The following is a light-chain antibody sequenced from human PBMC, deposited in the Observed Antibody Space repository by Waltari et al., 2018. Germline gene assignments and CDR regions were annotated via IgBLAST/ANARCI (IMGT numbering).Light chain of an antibody. CDR2: WAS. J-gene: IGKJ1*01. CDR1: QSVLYSPTNTNY. V-gene: IGKV4-1*01. Sequence: DIVLTQSPDSLAVSLGARATINCTSSQSVLYSPTNTNYLAWYQQKPGRPPKLLIYWASTRESGVPDRFSGSGSGTNFTLTISSLQAEDVAVYYCQQYYTTPSWPFGQGTKVEIK. CDR3: QQYYTTPSWP.